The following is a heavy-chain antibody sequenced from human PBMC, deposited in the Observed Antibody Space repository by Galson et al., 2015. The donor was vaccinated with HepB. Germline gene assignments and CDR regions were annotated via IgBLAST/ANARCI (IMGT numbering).Heavy chain of an antibody. J-gene: IGHJ6*02. CDR2: IFYSGRT. D-gene: IGHD4-17*01. CDR3: ARSRGYGDYGYYYGMDV. Sequence: ETLSLTCAVSGFSISSSTWWGWIRQTPGKGLEWIGYIFYSGRTYYNPSLKSRVTTSVDTSKNQFSLKLSSVTAVDTAVYYCARSRGYGDYGYYYGMDVWGQGTRVTVSS. V-gene: IGHV4-28*01. CDR1: GFSISSSTW.